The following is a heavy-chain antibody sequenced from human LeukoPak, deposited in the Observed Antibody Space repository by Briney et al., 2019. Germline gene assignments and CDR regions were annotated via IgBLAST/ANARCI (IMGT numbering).Heavy chain of an antibody. J-gene: IGHJ4*02. Sequence: SEAVSLTCAVYGGSFSGYYWSWLRQPPGRGLEWFGEINYSGSTNYNPFLKSRVTISVDTSKTQFSLKLSSVTAADTAGYYCARVGRTGTMIVVVNYYFDYWGQGTLVTVSS. CDR1: GGSFSGYY. D-gene: IGHD3-22*01. V-gene: IGHV4-34*01. CDR3: ARVGRTGTMIVVVNYYFDY. CDR2: INYSGST.